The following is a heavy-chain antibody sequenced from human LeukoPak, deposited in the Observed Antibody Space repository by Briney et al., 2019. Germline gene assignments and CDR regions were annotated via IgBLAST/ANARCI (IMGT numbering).Heavy chain of an antibody. V-gene: IGHV3-30*03. D-gene: IGHD5-12*01. CDR3: ARDSPGYGGYSY. CDR2: IAYDGSDK. CDR1: GFTFGNHG. Sequence: PGRSLRLSCVASGFTFGNHGMHWVRQAPGKGLEWVTVIAYDGSDKYYADSVKGRFTISRDNSKKTLYLQMNSLRVEDTAVYYCARDSPGYGGYSYWGQGTLVTVSS. J-gene: IGHJ4*02.